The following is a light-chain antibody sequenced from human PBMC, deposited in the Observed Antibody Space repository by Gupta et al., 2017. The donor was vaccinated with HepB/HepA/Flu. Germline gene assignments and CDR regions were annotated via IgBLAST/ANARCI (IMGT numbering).Light chain of an antibody. J-gene: IGKJ4*01. V-gene: IGKV3-15*01. Sequence: EIVMTQSPATLSVSPGERATLSCRASQRVSSNLAWYQQQPGQAPRLLLYGASTRATGIPARFSGSGSGTEFTLTISSLQSEDFAVYYCQQYNYRPPLTFGGGTKVEIK. CDR1: QRVSSN. CDR2: GAS. CDR3: QQYNYRPPLT.